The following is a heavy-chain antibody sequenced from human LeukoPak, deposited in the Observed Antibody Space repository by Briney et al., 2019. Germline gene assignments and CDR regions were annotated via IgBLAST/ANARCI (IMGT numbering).Heavy chain of an antibody. J-gene: IGHJ4*02. V-gene: IGHV4-31*03. D-gene: IGHD3-22*01. CDR3: ARVVGYYYDSSGYSDY. Sequence: SETLSLTCTVSGGSISSGGYYWSWIRRHPGKGLEWIGYIYYSGSTYYNPSLKSRVTISVDTSKNQFSQKLSSVTAADTAVYYCARVVGYYYDSSGYSDYWGQGTLVTVSS. CDR1: GGSISSGGYY. CDR2: IYYSGST.